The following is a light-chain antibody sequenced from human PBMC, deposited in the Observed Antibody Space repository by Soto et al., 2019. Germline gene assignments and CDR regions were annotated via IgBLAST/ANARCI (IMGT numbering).Light chain of an antibody. J-gene: IGKJ1*01. CDR2: AAS. V-gene: IGKV1-39*01. CDR3: QQNYLPPPT. CDR1: QTISTF. Sequence: DILMTQSPSSLSASVGDRVTITCRASQTISTFLNWYQQKPGKAPKPLIFAASSLKSEVPSRFSGSGSGTEFTLTISGLQPEDIATYHRQQNYLPPPTVGQGTKV.